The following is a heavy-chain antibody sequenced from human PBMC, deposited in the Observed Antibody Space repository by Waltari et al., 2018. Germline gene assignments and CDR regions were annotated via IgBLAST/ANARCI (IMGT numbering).Heavy chain of an antibody. CDR2: IYYSGST. D-gene: IGHD6-13*01. J-gene: IGHJ5*02. Sequence: QLQLQESGPGLVKPSETLSLTCTVSGGSISSSSYYWGWNRQPPGKGLEWIGSIYYSGSTYYNPSLKSRVTISVDTSKNQFSLKLSSVTAADTAVYYCARDTYSRVGYIWFDPWGQGTLVTVSS. CDR3: ARDTYSRVGYIWFDP. CDR1: GGSISSSSYY. V-gene: IGHV4-39*07.